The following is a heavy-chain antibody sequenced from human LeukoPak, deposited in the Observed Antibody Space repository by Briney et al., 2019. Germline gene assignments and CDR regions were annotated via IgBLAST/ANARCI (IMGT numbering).Heavy chain of an antibody. J-gene: IGHJ4*02. D-gene: IGHD5-24*01. V-gene: IGHV3-21*01. CDR1: GFTFSSYS. Sequence: GGSLRLSCAASGFTFSSYSMNWVRQAPGKGLEWVSSISSSSSYIYYADSVKGRFTISRDNAKNSQYLQMNSLRAEDTAVYYCARDKVATIDYCGQGTLVTVSS. CDR2: ISSSSSYI. CDR3: ARDKVATIDY.